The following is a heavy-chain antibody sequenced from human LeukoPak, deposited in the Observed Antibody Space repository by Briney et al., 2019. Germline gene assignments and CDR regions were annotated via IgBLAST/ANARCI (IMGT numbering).Heavy chain of an antibody. CDR1: GYTFTSYG. Sequence: GASVKVSSKASGYTFTSYGISWGRQAPGQGGEGMGWISAYNGNTNYAQKLQGRVTITTDTSTSTAYMELRSLRSDDTAVYYCARVGATGSGFDYWGQGTLVTVSS. CDR3: ARVGATGSGFDY. D-gene: IGHD1-26*01. CDR2: ISAYNGNT. J-gene: IGHJ4*02. V-gene: IGHV1-18*01.